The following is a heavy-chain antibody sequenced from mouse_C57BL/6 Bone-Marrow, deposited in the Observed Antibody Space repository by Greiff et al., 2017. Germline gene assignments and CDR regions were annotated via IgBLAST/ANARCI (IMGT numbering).Heavy chain of an antibody. Sequence: EVKLQQSGAELVRPVASVKLSCTASGFNIKDDYMHWVKQRPEQGLEWIGWIDPENGDTEYASKFQGKATITADTSSNTAYLQLSSLTSEDTAVYYCTTGGITTVAYWGQGTLVTVSA. D-gene: IGHD1-1*01. CDR1: GFNIKDDY. V-gene: IGHV14-4*01. CDR3: TTGGITTVAY. CDR2: IDPENGDT. J-gene: IGHJ3*01.